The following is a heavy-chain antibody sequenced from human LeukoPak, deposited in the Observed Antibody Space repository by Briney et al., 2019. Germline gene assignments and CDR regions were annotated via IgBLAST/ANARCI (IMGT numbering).Heavy chain of an antibody. J-gene: IGHJ6*02. CDR2: INPSGGST. D-gene: IGHD2-2*01. CDR3: ARRVVVVPAAMQHYYYYGMDV. Sequence: ASVKVSCKASGYTFTSYYMHWVRQAPGQGLKWMGIINPSGGSTSYAQKFQGRVTITADESTSTAYMELSSLRSEDTAVYYCARRVVVVPAAMQHYYYYGMDVWGQGTTVTVSS. CDR1: GYTFTSYY. V-gene: IGHV1-46*01.